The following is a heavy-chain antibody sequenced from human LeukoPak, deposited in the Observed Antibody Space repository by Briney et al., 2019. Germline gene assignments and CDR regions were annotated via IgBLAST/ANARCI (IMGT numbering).Heavy chain of an antibody. CDR3: ARFLSGAGGIDY. D-gene: IGHD2-15*01. CDR1: GYTFTGYY. CDR2: INPNSGGT. V-gene: IGHV1-2*02. J-gene: IGHJ4*02. Sequence: ASVKVSCKASGYTFTGYYMHWVRHAPGQRLEWMGWINPNSGGTDYAQKFQGRVTMTRDTSISTAYMELSRLRSDDTAVYYCARFLSGAGGIDYWGQGTLVTVSS.